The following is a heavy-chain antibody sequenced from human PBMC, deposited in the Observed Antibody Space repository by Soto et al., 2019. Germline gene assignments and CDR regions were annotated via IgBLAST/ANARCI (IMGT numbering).Heavy chain of an antibody. J-gene: IGHJ3*02. CDR2: IYYSGST. CDR3: ASRLAAAGVAFDI. D-gene: IGHD6-13*01. Sequence: QLQLQESGPGLVKPSETLSLTCTVSGGSISSSSYYWGWIRQPPGKELARIGSIYYSGSTYYNPSLKSRVTRSVDTSKNQFSLKLSSVTAADTAVYYCASRLAAAGVAFDIWGQGTMVTVSS. CDR1: GGSISSSSYY. V-gene: IGHV4-39*01.